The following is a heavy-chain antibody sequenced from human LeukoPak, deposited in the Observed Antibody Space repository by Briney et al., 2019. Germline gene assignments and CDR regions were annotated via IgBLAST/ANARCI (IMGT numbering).Heavy chain of an antibody. Sequence: ASVKVSCKASGYTFTGHYMHWVRQAPGQGLEWMGWINPNSGGTNYAQKFQGWVTMTRDTSISTAYMELSRLRSDDTAVYYCARSMVRGVVPYYGMDVWGKGTTVTVSS. V-gene: IGHV1-2*04. CDR3: ARSMVRGVVPYYGMDV. D-gene: IGHD3-10*01. J-gene: IGHJ6*04. CDR2: INPNSGGT. CDR1: GYTFTGHY.